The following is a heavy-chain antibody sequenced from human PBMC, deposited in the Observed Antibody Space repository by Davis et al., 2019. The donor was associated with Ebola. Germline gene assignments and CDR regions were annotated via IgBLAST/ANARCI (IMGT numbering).Heavy chain of an antibody. CDR1: GFTFSSYW. J-gene: IGHJ4*02. Sequence: GESLKISCAASGFTFSSYWTHWVRQAPGEGLEWVANIKADGSERDYVDSVKGRFIISRDNARNSVYLQMDRLAVEDTAVYYCVRGGYYDSTGFSGFDYWGRGSLVTVSS. CDR2: IKADGSER. D-gene: IGHD3-9*01. CDR3: VRGGYYDSTGFSGFDY. V-gene: IGHV3-7*01.